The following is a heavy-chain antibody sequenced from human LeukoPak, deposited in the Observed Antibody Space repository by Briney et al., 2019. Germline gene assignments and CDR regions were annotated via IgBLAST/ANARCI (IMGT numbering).Heavy chain of an antibody. CDR3: ARVKVIEYPYDY. CDR1: GFTFSRYG. Sequence: GGSLRLPCAASGFTFSRYGMNWVRQAPGKGLEWVSSISSSSSYIYYADSVKGRFTISRDNAKNSLYLQMNSLRAEDTAVYYCARVKVIEYPYDYWGQGTLVTVSS. CDR2: ISSSSSYI. D-gene: IGHD2/OR15-2a*01. V-gene: IGHV3-21*01. J-gene: IGHJ4*02.